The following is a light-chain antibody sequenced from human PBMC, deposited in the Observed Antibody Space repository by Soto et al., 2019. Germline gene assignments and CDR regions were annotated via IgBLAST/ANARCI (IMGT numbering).Light chain of an antibody. CDR1: SSDVGSYNL. Sequence: AVVTQPASVSGSPGQSITISCTGTSSDVGSYNLVSWYQQHPGKAPKLMIYEGNERPSGVSNRFSGSKSGNTASLTISGLQAEDEADYYCCSYAGSSTWVFGGGTKVTVL. CDR3: CSYAGSSTWV. CDR2: EGN. V-gene: IGLV2-23*01. J-gene: IGLJ3*02.